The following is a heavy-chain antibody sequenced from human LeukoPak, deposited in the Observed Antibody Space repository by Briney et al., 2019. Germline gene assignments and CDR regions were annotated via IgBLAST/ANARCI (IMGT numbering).Heavy chain of an antibody. CDR1: GFTFSSYS. CDR2: ISSSSSTI. Sequence: GGSLRLSCAASGFTFSSYSMNWVRQAPGKGLEWVSYISSSSSTIYYADSVKGRFTISRDNAKNSLYLQMNSLRAEDTAVYYCARESPAGYSSSFDYWGQGTLVTVSS. CDR3: ARESPAGYSSSFDY. J-gene: IGHJ4*02. V-gene: IGHV3-48*04. D-gene: IGHD6-6*01.